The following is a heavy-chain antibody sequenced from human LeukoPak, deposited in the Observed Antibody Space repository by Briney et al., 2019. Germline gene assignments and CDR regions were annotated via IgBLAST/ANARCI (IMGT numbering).Heavy chain of an antibody. CDR2: VNWNGGST. CDR3: ARDPGRSAAGTVGHFDY. Sequence: TGGSLRLSFAASGFTFDDYGMSWVRQAPGKGLEWVSGVNWNGGSTGYADSVKGRFTISRDNAKNSLSLQMNSLRAEDTAVYYCARDPGRSAAGTVGHFDYWGQGNLVTVSS. J-gene: IGHJ4*02. D-gene: IGHD6-13*01. V-gene: IGHV3-20*03. CDR1: GFTFDDYG.